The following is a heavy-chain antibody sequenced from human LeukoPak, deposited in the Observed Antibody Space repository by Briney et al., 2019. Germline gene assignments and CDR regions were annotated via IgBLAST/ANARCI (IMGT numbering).Heavy chain of an antibody. Sequence: SETLSLTCAVYGGSFSGYYWSWIRQPPGKGLEWIGEINHSGSTNYNPSLKSRVTISVDTSKNQFSLKLSSVTAADTAVYSCVRGGSYNWFDPWGQGTLVTVSS. CDR2: INHSGST. D-gene: IGHD5-12*01. J-gene: IGHJ5*02. CDR3: VRGGSYNWFDP. V-gene: IGHV4-34*01. CDR1: GGSFSGYY.